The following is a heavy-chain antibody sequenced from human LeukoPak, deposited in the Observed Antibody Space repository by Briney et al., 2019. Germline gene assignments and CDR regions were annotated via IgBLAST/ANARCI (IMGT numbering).Heavy chain of an antibody. J-gene: IGHJ3*01. Sequence: GGSLRLSCAASGFTFSSYWMSWVRQAPGKGLEWVANIKQDGSEKNYVDSVKGRFTISRDNAKNSLYLQMNSLRAEDTAVYYCARGGYSDSSGYYPNDAFDFWGQGTMVTVSS. D-gene: IGHD3-22*01. V-gene: IGHV3-7*01. CDR2: IKQDGSEK. CDR3: ARGGYSDSSGYYPNDAFDF. CDR1: GFTFSSYW.